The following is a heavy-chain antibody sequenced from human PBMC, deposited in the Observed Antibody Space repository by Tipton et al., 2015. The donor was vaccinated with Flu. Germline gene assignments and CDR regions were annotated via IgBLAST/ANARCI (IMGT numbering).Heavy chain of an antibody. Sequence: TLSLTCAVYGGSFSGYYWSWIRQPPGKGLEWIGEINHSGSTNYNPSLKSRVTISVDTSKNQFSLKLSSVTAADTAVYYCARGRKVEDYYYYYMDVWGKGTTVTVSS. CDR1: GGSFSGYY. CDR2: INHSGST. CDR3: ARGRKVEDYYYYYMDV. V-gene: IGHV4-34*01. J-gene: IGHJ6*03. D-gene: IGHD5-24*01.